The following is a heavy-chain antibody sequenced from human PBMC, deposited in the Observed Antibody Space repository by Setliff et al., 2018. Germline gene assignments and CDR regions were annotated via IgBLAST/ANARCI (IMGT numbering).Heavy chain of an antibody. J-gene: IGHJ3*02. Sequence: PSETLSLTCTISGGSINNYYWNWIRQSADKGLEWIGRIHSSGTTNYNPSLRSRLTISVDTSKNQFSLKLDSVTAADTAVYYCARRLRESHAFHIWGQGTLVTVSS. V-gene: IGHV4-4*07. CDR2: IHSSGTT. D-gene: IGHD2-15*01. CDR3: ARRLRESHAFHI. CDR1: GGSINNYY.